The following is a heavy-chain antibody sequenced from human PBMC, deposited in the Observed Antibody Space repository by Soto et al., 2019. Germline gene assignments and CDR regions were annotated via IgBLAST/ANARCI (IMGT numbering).Heavy chain of an antibody. CDR2: IKQDGTEK. V-gene: IGHV3-7*01. Sequence: SLRLSCAASGFTFSRYWMNWVRQAPGKGLEWVANIKQDGTEKNYVDSVKGRFTIPRDNARKSLYLQMDSLRAEDTAVYFCARGDTPMITGMDSFDIWGQGTMVTVSS. D-gene: IGHD5-18*01. J-gene: IGHJ3*02. CDR1: GFTFSRYW. CDR3: ARGDTPMITGMDSFDI.